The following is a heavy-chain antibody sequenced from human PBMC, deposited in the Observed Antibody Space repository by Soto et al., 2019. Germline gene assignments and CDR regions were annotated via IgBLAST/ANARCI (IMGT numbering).Heavy chain of an antibody. CDR1: GGSISSYY. J-gene: IGHJ5*02. V-gene: IGHV4-59*08. Sequence: SETLSLTCTVSGGSISSYYWSWIRQPPGKGLEWIGYIYYSGSTNYNPSLKSRVTISVDTSKNQFSLKLSSVTAADTAVYYCARHSLGTYYYGSGSYQSTNWFDPWGQGTLVTVSS. CDR2: IYYSGST. CDR3: ARHSLGTYYYGSGSYQSTNWFDP. D-gene: IGHD3-10*01.